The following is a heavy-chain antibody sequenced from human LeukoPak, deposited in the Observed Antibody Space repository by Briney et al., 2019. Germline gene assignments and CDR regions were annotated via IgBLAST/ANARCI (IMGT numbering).Heavy chain of an antibody. V-gene: IGHV4-39*07. D-gene: IGHD1-26*01. Sequence: SETLSLTCTVSGGSISSSSYYWGWILQPPGKGLEWIGEINHSGSTNYNPSLKSRVTISVDTSKNQFSLKLSSVTAADTAVYYCARVGATTPIDYWGQGTLVTVSS. J-gene: IGHJ4*02. CDR1: GGSISSSSYY. CDR3: ARVGATTPIDY. CDR2: INHSGST.